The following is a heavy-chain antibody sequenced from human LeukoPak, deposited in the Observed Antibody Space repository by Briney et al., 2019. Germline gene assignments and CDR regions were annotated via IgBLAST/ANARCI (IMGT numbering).Heavy chain of an antibody. Sequence: SETLSLTCTVSGASISSYYWSWIRQPPGKGLEWIGFSAHSGSTSYNPPLKSRVTISVDRSMNHFSLMLTSVTAADTAVYYCARYYADINGYYYYYDYWGQGTLVTVSS. V-gene: IGHV4-59*01. CDR3: ARYYADINGYYYYYDY. J-gene: IGHJ4*02. CDR1: GASISSYY. CDR2: SAHSGST. D-gene: IGHD3-22*01.